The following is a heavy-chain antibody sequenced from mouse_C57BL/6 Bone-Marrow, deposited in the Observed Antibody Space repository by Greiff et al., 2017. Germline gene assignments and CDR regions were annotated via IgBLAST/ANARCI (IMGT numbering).Heavy chain of an antibody. CDR2: IGPANGNT. V-gene: IGHV14-3*01. CDR1: GFNFNNSY. J-gene: IGHJ1*03. Sequence: EVQLVESVAELVRPGASVKLSCTASGFNFNNSYMHWVKQRPEQGLEWIGRIGPANGNTKYAPKFQGKATITADTSSNTAYLQLSSLTSEDTAIYYRARRAVIRLYFDVWGRGTTVTVSS. CDR3: ARRAVIRLYFDV. D-gene: IGHD1-1*01.